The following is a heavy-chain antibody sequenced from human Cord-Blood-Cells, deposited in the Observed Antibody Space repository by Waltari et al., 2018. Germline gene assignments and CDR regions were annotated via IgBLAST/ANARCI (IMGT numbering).Heavy chain of an antibody. CDR1: GGSFSGYS. D-gene: IGHD1-26*01. Sequence: QVQLQQWGAGLLKHSVTLSLTCAVNGGSFSGYSWRGIRQPPGKGQQWIGEINHSGSPNYNPSLKSRVTISVDTSKNQFSLMLSSVTAADTAVYYCARGGGSYYNWFDPWGQGTLVTVSS. CDR2: INHSGSP. CDR3: ARGGGSYYNWFDP. J-gene: IGHJ5*02. V-gene: IGHV4-34*01.